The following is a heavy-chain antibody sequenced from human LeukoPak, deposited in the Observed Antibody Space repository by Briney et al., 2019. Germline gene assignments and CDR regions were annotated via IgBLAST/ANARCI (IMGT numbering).Heavy chain of an antibody. CDR1: GGTFSSYA. J-gene: IGHJ4*02. V-gene: IGHV1-69*05. CDR3: ARDGVLWFGPADC. D-gene: IGHD3-10*01. CDR2: IIPIFGTA. Sequence: SVKVSCKASGGTFSSYAISWVRQAPGQGLEWTGRIIPIFGTANYAQKFQGRVTITTDESTSTAYMELSSLRSEDTAVYYCARDGVLWFGPADCWGQGTLVTVSS.